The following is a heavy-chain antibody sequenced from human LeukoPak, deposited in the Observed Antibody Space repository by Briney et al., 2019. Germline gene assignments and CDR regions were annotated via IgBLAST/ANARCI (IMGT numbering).Heavy chain of an antibody. CDR2: IFYTGTT. CDR1: GASTRTSEHY. Sequence: SQTLSLTCTVSGASTRTSEHYWSWVRQTPGKGLEWLGFIFYTGTTYYNPSLKSRVRISIDTSKNQFSLRLTSATAADTAIYYCAGDDSLGGTYHWGPGTPVTVSS. V-gene: IGHV4-30-4*01. J-gene: IGHJ5*02. D-gene: IGHD1-26*01. CDR3: AGDDSLGGTYH.